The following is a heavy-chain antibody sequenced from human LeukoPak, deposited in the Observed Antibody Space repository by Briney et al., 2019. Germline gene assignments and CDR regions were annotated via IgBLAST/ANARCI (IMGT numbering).Heavy chain of an antibody. D-gene: IGHD6-13*01. V-gene: IGHV1-18*01. Sequence: GASVKVSCKASGYTFTSYGISWVRQAPGQGLEWMVWMSAYNGNTNYAQRLQGRVTMTTETSTTTVYMELRSLRSNDTAVYYCARGLSAAAGTQDSNQFDYWGQGTLVTVSS. J-gene: IGHJ4*02. CDR2: MSAYNGNT. CDR3: ARGLSAAAGTQDSNQFDY. CDR1: GYTFTSYG.